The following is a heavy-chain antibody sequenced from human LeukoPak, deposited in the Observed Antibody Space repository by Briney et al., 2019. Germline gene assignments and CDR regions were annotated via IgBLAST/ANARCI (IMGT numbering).Heavy chain of an antibody. Sequence: SQTLSLTCAVSGGSISSGGYSWSWIRQPPGKGLEWIGYIYHSGSTYYNPSLKSRVTISVDRSKNQFSPKLSSVTAADTAVYYCAREIAKFGAFDIWGQGTMVTVSS. V-gene: IGHV4-30-2*01. CDR2: IYHSGST. CDR3: AREIAKFGAFDI. CDR1: GGSISSGGYS. J-gene: IGHJ3*02. D-gene: IGHD3-10*01.